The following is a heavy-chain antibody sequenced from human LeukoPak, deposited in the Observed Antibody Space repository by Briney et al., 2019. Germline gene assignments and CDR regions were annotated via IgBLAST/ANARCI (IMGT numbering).Heavy chain of an antibody. CDR3: ARERWELMWFWFDP. J-gene: IGHJ5*02. D-gene: IGHD1-26*01. Sequence: GGSLRLSCAASGFTFSSYWMSWVRQAPGKGLEWLANIKQDGSEKYYVDSVKGRFTISRDNAKNSLYLQMNSLRAEDTAVYYCARERWELMWFWFDPWGQGTLVTVSS. CDR2: IKQDGSEK. CDR1: GFTFSSYW. V-gene: IGHV3-7*01.